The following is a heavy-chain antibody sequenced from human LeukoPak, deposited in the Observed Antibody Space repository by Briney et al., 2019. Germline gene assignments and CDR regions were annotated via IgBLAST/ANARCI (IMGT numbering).Heavy chain of an antibody. CDR2: ISAYNGIT. CDR1: GYPFDNFG. D-gene: IGHD4-17*01. V-gene: IGHV1-18*01. J-gene: IGHJ4*02. CDR3: ARDRLGGDLTGESLY. Sequence: AAVKVSCKASGYPFDNFGLTWVRQAPGQGLEWMGWISAYNGITHYAQKFRDRLTMTTDTSTRTAYLELRSLKSDDTAVYYCARDRLGGDLTGESLYWGQGTLVTVSS.